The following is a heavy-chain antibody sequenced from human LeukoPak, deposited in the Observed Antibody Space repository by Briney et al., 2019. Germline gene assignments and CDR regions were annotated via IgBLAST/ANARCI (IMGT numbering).Heavy chain of an antibody. CDR2: ISAYNGNT. CDR1: GYTFTSYG. Sequence: ASVKVSCKASGYTFTSYGISWVRQAPGQGLEWMGWISAYNGNTNYAQKFQGRVTMTEDTSTDTAYMELSSLRSEDTAVYYCATVLGYCSSTSCPPPEYFQHWGQGTLVTVSS. J-gene: IGHJ1*01. CDR3: ATVLGYCSSTSCPPPEYFQH. V-gene: IGHV1-18*01. D-gene: IGHD2-2*01.